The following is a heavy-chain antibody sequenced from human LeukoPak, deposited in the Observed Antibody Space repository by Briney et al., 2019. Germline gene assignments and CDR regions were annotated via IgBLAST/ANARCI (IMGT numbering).Heavy chain of an antibody. V-gene: IGHV1-18*01. CDR3: ARGERITIFGVAHYSPLDY. CDR1: GYTFTSYG. CDR2: ISAYNGNT. Sequence: GASVKVSCKASGYTFTSYGISWVRQAPGQGLEWMGWISAYNGNTNYAQKLQGRVTMTTDTSTSTAYMELRSLRSDDTAVYYCARGERITIFGVAHYSPLDYWGQGTLVTVSS. J-gene: IGHJ4*02. D-gene: IGHD3-3*01.